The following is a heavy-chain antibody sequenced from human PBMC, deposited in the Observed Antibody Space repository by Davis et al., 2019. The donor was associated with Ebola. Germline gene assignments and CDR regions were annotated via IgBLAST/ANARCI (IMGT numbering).Heavy chain of an antibody. V-gene: IGHV1-69*13. D-gene: IGHD2-2*01. Sequence: SVKVSCKASGGTFSSYAISWVRQAPGQGLEWMGGIIPIFGTANYAQKFQGRVTITADESTSTAYMELSSLRSEDTAVYYCARTHYPVPAAMRYYYYYMDVWGKGTTVTVSS. CDR1: GGTFSSYA. J-gene: IGHJ6*03. CDR3: ARTHYPVPAAMRYYYYYMDV. CDR2: IIPIFGTA.